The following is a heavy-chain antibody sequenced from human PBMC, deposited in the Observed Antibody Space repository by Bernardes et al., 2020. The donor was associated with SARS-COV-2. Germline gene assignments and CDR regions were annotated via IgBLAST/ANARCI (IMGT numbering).Heavy chain of an antibody. Sequence: GKSMNISCKGSGYDFFGYWIGWVRQMPGTGLEWMGIIYPDDSNIRYSPSFEGHVTISADKSITTAFLQWSTLRASDTAMYWCARSDGPMVPGQYFQLWGQGTLVTVSS. V-gene: IGHV5-51*01. CDR1: GYDFFGYW. J-gene: IGHJ1*01. D-gene: IGHD2-8*01. CDR2: IYPDDSNI. CDR3: ARSDGPMVPGQYFQL.